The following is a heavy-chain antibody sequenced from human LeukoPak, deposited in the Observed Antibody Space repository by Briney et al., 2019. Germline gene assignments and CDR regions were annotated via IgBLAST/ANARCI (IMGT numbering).Heavy chain of an antibody. CDR3: ARDDYRGVTNFDP. CDR2: ISYSGST. CDR1: GGSISPYF. J-gene: IGHJ5*02. V-gene: IGHV4-59*01. D-gene: IGHD3-10*01. Sequence: PSETLSLTCSVSGGSISPYFWSWIRQPPGKGLEWTGYISYSGSTNYNPSLKSRVAISVDTSKNQFSPQLSSVTAADTAVYYCARDDYRGVTNFDPWGQGTLVTVSS.